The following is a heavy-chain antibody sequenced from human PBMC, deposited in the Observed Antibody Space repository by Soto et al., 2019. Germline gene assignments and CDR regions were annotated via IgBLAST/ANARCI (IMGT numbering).Heavy chain of an antibody. CDR1: GGSFSGYY. CDR2: IYYSGST. V-gene: IGHV4-59*01. D-gene: IGHD6-19*01. Sequence: PSETLSLTCAVYGGSFSGYYWTWIRQPPGKGLEWIGYIYYSGSTYYNPSLKSRVTISVDTSKNQFSLKLSSMTAADTAVYYCARGSGWFYYWGQGTLVTVSS. CDR3: ARGSGWFYY. J-gene: IGHJ4*02.